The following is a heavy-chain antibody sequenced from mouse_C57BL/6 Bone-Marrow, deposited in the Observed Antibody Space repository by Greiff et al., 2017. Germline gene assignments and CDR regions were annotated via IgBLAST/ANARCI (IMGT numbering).Heavy chain of an antibody. Sequence: VHLVESGAELARPGASVKLSCKASGYTFTSYGISWVKQRTGQGLEWIGEIYPRSGNTYYNEKFKGKATLTADKSSSTAYMELRSLTSEDSAVYSCARAPYYYGSSFYYAMDYWGQGTSVTVSS. D-gene: IGHD1-1*01. V-gene: IGHV1-81*01. CDR2: IYPRSGNT. CDR1: GYTFTSYG. J-gene: IGHJ4*01. CDR3: ARAPYYYGSSFYYAMDY.